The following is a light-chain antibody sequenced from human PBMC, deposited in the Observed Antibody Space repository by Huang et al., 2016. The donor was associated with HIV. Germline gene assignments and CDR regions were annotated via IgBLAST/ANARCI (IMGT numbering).Light chain of an antibody. V-gene: IGKV3-15*01. J-gene: IGKJ1*01. CDR3: QQYNNWPRGT. CDR1: QSFSNN. Sequence: EIVMTQSPGTLSVSPGERATLSCRASQSFSNNLAWYQQKPGQAPRLLIYGASTRATGIPARFSGSGCGTEFTLTISSLQSEDFAVYYCQQYNNWPRGTFGQGTKVEMK. CDR2: GAS.